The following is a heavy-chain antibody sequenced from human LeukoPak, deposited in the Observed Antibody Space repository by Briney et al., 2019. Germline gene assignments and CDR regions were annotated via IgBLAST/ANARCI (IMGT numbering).Heavy chain of an antibody. CDR3: ARARDYGSGRANAFDI. CDR2: IKKDGSEK. J-gene: IGHJ3*02. V-gene: IGHV3-7*05. CDR1: GFTFSSYW. Sequence: PGGSLRLSCAASGFTFSSYWMSWVRQAPGKGLEWVANIKKDGSEKYYVDSVKGRRTISRDNAEKSLYLQMNSLRAEDTAVYYCARARDYGSGRANAFDIWGQGTMVTVSS. D-gene: IGHD3-10*01.